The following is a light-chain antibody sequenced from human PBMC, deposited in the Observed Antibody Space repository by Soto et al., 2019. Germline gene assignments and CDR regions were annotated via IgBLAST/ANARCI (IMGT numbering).Light chain of an antibody. Sequence: QSVLTQPASVSGSPGQSITISCTGTSSDIGAYNFVFLYQQHPGKAPKLMLYDVNIRPSGVSNRFSGSKSGNTASLTISGLQTEDEADYYCTSWTTSTTMIFGGGTKVTVL. CDR3: TSWTTSTTMI. J-gene: IGLJ2*01. CDR1: SSDIGAYNF. CDR2: DVN. V-gene: IGLV2-14*03.